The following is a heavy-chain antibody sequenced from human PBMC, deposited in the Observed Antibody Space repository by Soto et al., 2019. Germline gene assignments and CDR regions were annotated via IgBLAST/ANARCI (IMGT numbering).Heavy chain of an antibody. Sequence: AASVRVSCTASGYTCTSYDINWVRQATGQGLEWMGWMNPNSGNTGYAQKFQGRVTMTRNTSISTAYMELSSLRSEDTAVYYCTIFGVVDYYYYYGMDVWGQGTTVTVSS. CDR1: GYTCTSYD. V-gene: IGHV1-8*01. D-gene: IGHD3-3*01. CDR2: MNPNSGNT. CDR3: TIFGVVDYYYYYGMDV. J-gene: IGHJ6*02.